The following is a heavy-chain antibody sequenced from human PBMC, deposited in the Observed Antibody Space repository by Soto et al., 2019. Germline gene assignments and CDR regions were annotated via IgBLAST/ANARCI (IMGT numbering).Heavy chain of an antibody. CDR3: ARVAGGGNAEYSQH. CDR1: GGSISSGGYY. D-gene: IGHD2-15*01. CDR2: IYYSGST. J-gene: IGHJ1*01. Sequence: PSETLSLTCTVSGGSISSGGYYWSWIRQHPGKGLEWIGYIYYSGSTYYNPSLKSRVTISVDTSKNQFSLKLSSVTAADTAVYYCARVAGGGNAEYSQHWVQGTLVTVSS. V-gene: IGHV4-31*03.